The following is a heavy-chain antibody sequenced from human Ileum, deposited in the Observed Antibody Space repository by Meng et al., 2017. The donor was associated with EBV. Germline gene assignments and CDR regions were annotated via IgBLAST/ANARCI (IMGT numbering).Heavy chain of an antibody. D-gene: IGHD3-22*01. Sequence: VRLQEAGQGLVQPSATLFPPCAVSGGSISRSDWWSWVRQPPGKGLEWIGETSHSGSTNYSPSLKSRVTISLDKSKNQLSLKLNSVTAADTAVYYCASSDYYRSDYWGQGTLVTVSS. J-gene: IGHJ4*02. V-gene: IGHV4-4*02. CDR3: ASSDYYRSDY. CDR2: TSHSGST. CDR1: GGSISRSDW.